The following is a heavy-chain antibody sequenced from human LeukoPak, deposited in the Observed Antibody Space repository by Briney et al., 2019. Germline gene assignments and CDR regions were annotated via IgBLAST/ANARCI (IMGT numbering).Heavy chain of an antibody. V-gene: IGHV3-21*06. J-gene: IGHJ5*01. CDR1: GFSVSSYS. Sequence: KPGGSLRLSCAASGFSVSSYSMNWVRQAPGKGLEWVSSIRGGNNFIYYADSLKGRFTISKDNAQNLLYLQMNNLRAEDTAVYFCSRGGLYDYVWGSNHLDGHFDSWGQGTLVTVSS. D-gene: IGHD3-16*02. CDR2: IRGGNNFI. CDR3: SRGGLYDYVWGSNHLDGHFDS.